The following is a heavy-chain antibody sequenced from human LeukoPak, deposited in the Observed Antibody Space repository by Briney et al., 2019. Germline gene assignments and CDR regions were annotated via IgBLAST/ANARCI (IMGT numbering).Heavy chain of an antibody. D-gene: IGHD5-18*01. V-gene: IGHV1-69*05. Sequence: GASVKVSCKASGGTFSSYASSWVRQAPGQGLEWMGGIIPIFGTTDYAQKFQGRVTITTDESTSTAYMELSSLRSEDTAVYYCARSIGGYSYGNFDYWGRGTLVTVSS. CDR2: IIPIFGTT. CDR3: ARSIGGYSYGNFDY. CDR1: GGTFSSYA. J-gene: IGHJ4*02.